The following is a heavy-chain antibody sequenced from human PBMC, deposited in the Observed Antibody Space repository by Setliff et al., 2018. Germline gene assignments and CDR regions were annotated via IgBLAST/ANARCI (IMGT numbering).Heavy chain of an antibody. Sequence: KPSETLSLTCTVSGGSISSSSYYWGWIRQPPGKGLEWIGEINHSGSTNYNPSLKSRVTISVDTSKNQFSLKLSSVTAADTAVYYCARVVPAAMYFDYWGQGTLVTVSS. V-gene: IGHV4-39*07. CDR2: INHSGST. J-gene: IGHJ4*02. CDR3: ARVVPAAMYFDY. D-gene: IGHD2-2*01. CDR1: GGSISSSSYY.